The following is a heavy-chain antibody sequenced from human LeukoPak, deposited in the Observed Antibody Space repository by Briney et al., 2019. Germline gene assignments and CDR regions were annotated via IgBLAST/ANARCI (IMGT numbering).Heavy chain of an antibody. Sequence: SQTLSLTCTVSGGSISSSNYYWGWIRQPPGKGLEWIGSIYYSGSTYYNPSLKSRVTISVDTSKNQFSLKLSSVTAADTAVYYCARRALGRAARPYYYYGMDVWGQGTTVTVSS. CDR1: GGSISSSNYY. J-gene: IGHJ6*02. V-gene: IGHV4-39*01. D-gene: IGHD6-6*01. CDR3: ARRALGRAARPYYYYGMDV. CDR2: IYYSGST.